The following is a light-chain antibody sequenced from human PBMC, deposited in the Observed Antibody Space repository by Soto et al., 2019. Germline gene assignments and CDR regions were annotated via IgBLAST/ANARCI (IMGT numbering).Light chain of an antibody. Sequence: EVVLTQSPDTLSLSPGERATLSCRASQSVSSTFLAWYQQRPGQAPRLLIYGASSRATGIPDRFSGSGSGTDFTLTITRREPEDFALYYCQQFGTSATFGQGTKVEIK. V-gene: IGKV3-20*01. CDR3: QQFGTSAT. CDR1: QSVSSTF. J-gene: IGKJ1*01. CDR2: GAS.